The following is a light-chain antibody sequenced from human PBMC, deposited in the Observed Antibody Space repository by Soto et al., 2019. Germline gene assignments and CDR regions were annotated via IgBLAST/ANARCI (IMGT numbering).Light chain of an antibody. CDR2: EVF. J-gene: IGLJ3*02. CDR1: SNDIGAYKY. Sequence: QSALTQPASLSESPGRSITISCTGTSNDIGAYKYVSWFQQRPGKAPKLMIYEVFNRPSGVSHRFSASKSGNTASLTISGLQAEDEADYYCSSFTSSNTLVFGGGTKLTVL. V-gene: IGLV2-14*03. CDR3: SSFTSSNTLV.